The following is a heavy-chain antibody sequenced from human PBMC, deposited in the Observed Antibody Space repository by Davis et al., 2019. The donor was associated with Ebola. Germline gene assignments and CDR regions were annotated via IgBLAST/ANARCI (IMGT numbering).Heavy chain of an antibody. Sequence: MPSETLSLTCTVSGGSINSHYWSWIRQPPGKGLEWIGFIDDSGNTNYNPSLKSRVTISVDTSKNQFSLKLSSVTAADTAVYYCARQGLGIAARRGDYWGQGTLVTVSS. D-gene: IGHD6-6*01. J-gene: IGHJ4*02. CDR3: ARQGLGIAARRGDY. CDR2: IDDSGNT. CDR1: GGSINSHY. V-gene: IGHV4-59*08.